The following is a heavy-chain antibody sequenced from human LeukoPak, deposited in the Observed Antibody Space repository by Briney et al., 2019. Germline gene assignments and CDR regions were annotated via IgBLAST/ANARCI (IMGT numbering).Heavy chain of an antibody. V-gene: IGHV4-34*01. CDR1: GGSFSGYY. CDR2: INHSGST. D-gene: IGHD1-26*01. CDR3: ARHLKWELLRDYFDY. Sequence: SETLSLTCAVYGGSFSGYYWSWIRQPPGKGLEWIGEINHSGSTNYNPFLKSRVTISVDTSKNQFSLKLSSVTAADTAVYYCARHLKWELLRDYFDYWGQGTLVTVSS. J-gene: IGHJ4*02.